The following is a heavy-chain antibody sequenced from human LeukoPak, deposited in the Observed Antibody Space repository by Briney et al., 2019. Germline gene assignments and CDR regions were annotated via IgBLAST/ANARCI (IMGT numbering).Heavy chain of an antibody. J-gene: IGHJ4*02. CDR3: ARDQEGFDY. V-gene: IGHV1-46*01. CDR1: GYTFTSNY. Sequence: ASVKVSCKASGYTFTSNYIHWVRQAPGQGLEWMGMIYPRDGSTSYAQKFQGRVAVTRDTSTSTVHMELSGLRSEDTAVYYCARDQEGFDYWGQGTLVTVSS. CDR2: IYPRDGST.